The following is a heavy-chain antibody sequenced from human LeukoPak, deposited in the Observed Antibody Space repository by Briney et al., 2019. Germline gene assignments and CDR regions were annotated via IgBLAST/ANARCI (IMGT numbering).Heavy chain of an antibody. J-gene: IGHJ4*02. CDR3: ARDQEGFDY. V-gene: IGHV1-46*01. CDR1: GYTFTSNY. Sequence: ASVKVSCKASGYTFTSNYIHWVRQAPGQGLEWMGMIYPRDGSTSYAQKFQGRVAVTRDTSTSTVHMELSGLRSEDTAVYYCARDQEGFDYWGQGTLVTVSS. CDR2: IYPRDGST.